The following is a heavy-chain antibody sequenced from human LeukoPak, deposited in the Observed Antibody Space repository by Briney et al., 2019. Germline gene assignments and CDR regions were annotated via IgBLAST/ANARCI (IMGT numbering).Heavy chain of an antibody. Sequence: SETLSLTCTVSGFSISSGYYWGWLRQPPGKGLEWIGYIYYSGNTNYNPSLKTRDTISVDTSKNQCSLKLSSVTAAETAVYLCARGGQQLVYPPQHWGQGNLVTVSS. V-gene: IGHV4-61*01. CDR2: IYYSGNT. CDR3: ARGGQQLVYPPQH. D-gene: IGHD6-13*01. J-gene: IGHJ1*01. CDR1: GFSISSGYY.